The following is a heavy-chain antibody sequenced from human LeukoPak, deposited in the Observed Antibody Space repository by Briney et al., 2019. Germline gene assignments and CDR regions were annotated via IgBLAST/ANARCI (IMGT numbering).Heavy chain of an antibody. V-gene: IGHV3-33*01. CDR2: IWYDGSNT. J-gene: IGHJ4*02. CDR1: GFTFSSYG. Sequence: GGSLRLSCAASGFTFSSYGMHWVRQAPGKGLEWVAVIWYDGSNTYYADSVKGRFNISRDNSKNTLYLQMNSLRAEDTAVYYCARDRRDAKVGVIDYWGQGTLVTVSS. D-gene: IGHD1-26*01. CDR3: ARDRRDAKVGVIDY.